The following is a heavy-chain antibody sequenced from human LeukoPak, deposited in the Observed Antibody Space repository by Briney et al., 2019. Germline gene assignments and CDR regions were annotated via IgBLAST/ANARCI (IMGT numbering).Heavy chain of an antibody. V-gene: IGHV4-59*01. CDR2: IYYSGST. J-gene: IGHJ4*02. D-gene: IGHD4-17*01. CDR3: ARVGGDPTLFDY. Sequence: SETLSLTCTVSGGSISSYYWSWIRQPPGKGLEWIGYIYYSGSTNYNPSLKSRVTISVDTSKNQCSLKLSSVTAADTAVYYCARVGGDPTLFDYWGQGTLVTVSS. CDR1: GGSISSYY.